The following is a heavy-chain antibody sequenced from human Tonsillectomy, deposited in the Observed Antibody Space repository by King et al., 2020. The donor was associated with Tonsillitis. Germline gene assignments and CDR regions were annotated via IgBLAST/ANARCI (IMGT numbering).Heavy chain of an antibody. J-gene: IGHJ4*02. CDR1: GGSISSYY. D-gene: IGHD1-26*01. CDR3: ASQLPRKHFDY. CDR2: IYYSGST. V-gene: IGHV4-59*08. Sequence: QLQESGPGLVKPSETLSLTCTVSGGSISSYYWSWIRQPPGKGLEWIGYIYYSGSTNYNPPLKSRVTISVDTSKNQFSLKLSSVTAADTAVYYCASQLPRKHFDYWGQGTLVTVSS.